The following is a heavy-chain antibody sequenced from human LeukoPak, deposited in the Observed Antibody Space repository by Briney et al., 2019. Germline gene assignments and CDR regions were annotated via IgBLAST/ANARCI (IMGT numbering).Heavy chain of an antibody. CDR1: GFTSIAYA. V-gene: IGHV3-23*01. D-gene: IGHD3-16*01. Sequence: GGSLRLSCVGSGFTSIAYALTWARQAPGKGLEWVSGISGGGVTTYYADSVKGRFTISRDNSKNTLYPQMNSLRADDTAIYYCARNQQLGGHSYYYYGMDVWGQGTTVTVSS. CDR2: ISGGGVTT. J-gene: IGHJ6*02. CDR3: ARNQQLGGHSYYYYGMDV.